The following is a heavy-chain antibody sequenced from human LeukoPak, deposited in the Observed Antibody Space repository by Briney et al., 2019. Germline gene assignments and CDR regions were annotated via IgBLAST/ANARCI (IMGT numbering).Heavy chain of an antibody. V-gene: IGHV3-23*01. CDR3: ANAPTTVTYYYHHGMDV. J-gene: IGHJ6*02. Sequence: SGGSLRLSCAASGFTFSSYALSWVRQAPGKGLEWVSAISGSGGSTYYADSVKGRFTISRDNSKNTLYLQMNSLRAEDTAVYYCANAPTTVTYYYHHGMDVWGQGTTVTVSS. CDR1: GFTFSSYA. CDR2: ISGSGGST. D-gene: IGHD4-17*01.